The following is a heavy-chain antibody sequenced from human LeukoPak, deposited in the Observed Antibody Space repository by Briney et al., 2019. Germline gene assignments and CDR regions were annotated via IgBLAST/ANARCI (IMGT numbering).Heavy chain of an antibody. J-gene: IGHJ4*02. CDR3: ARVGPTGAFGY. CDR1: GFTFSSYS. D-gene: IGHD1-26*01. Sequence: PGGSLRLSCAASGFTFSSYSMNWVRQAPGKGLEWVSYISTGGRIIYYADSVKGRFTISRDNAENSLYLQMNSLRAEDTAVYYCARVGPTGAFGYWGQGTLVTVSS. V-gene: IGHV3-48*04. CDR2: ISTGGRII.